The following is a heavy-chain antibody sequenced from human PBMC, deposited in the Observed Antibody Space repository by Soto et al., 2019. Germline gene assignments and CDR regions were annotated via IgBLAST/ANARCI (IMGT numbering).Heavy chain of an antibody. V-gene: IGHV3-21*01. CDR1: GFTFSSYW. J-gene: IGHJ5*02. D-gene: IGHD6-13*01. CDR2: ISSNSAYI. CDR3: TRDASRDSSARGWFDP. Sequence: GGSLRLSCAASGFTFSSYWMSWVRQAPGKGLEWVSTISSNSAYIYYTDALRGRFTISRDNAKNSLHLQMNSLRAEGTAVYYCTRDASRDSSARGWFDPWGPGTLVTVSS.